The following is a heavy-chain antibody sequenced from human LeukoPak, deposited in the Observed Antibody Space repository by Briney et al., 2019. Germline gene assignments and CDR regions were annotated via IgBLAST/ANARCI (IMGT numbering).Heavy chain of an antibody. Sequence: GGSLRLSCAASGFTFSSYEMNWVRQAPGKGLEWVSYISSSGSTIYYADSVKGRFTISRDNAKNSLYLQMNGLRAEDTAVYYCARVSEWLGFDYWGQGTLVTVSS. CDR3: ARVSEWLGFDY. J-gene: IGHJ4*02. V-gene: IGHV3-48*03. CDR1: GFTFSSYE. D-gene: IGHD6-19*01. CDR2: ISSSGSTI.